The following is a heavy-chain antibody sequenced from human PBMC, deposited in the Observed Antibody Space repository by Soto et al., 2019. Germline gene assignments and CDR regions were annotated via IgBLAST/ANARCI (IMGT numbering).Heavy chain of an antibody. D-gene: IGHD3-9*01. CDR1: GFSFNEHA. J-gene: IGHJ3*02. Sequence: VQLVESGGGLEQPGRSLRLSCAASGFSFNEHAIHWVRQAPGKGLEWVSGISWNSGDMVFADSVKGRFSISRDNAKNSVYLQMNSLRAEDTALYYCARRWKGLVRAFDIWGQGTMVTVSS. CDR2: ISWNSGDM. CDR3: ARRWKGLVRAFDI. V-gene: IGHV3-9*01.